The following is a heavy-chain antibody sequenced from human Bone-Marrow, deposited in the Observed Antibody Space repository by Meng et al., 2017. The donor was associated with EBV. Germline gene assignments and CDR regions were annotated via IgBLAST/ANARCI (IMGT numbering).Heavy chain of an antibody. J-gene: IGHJ1*01. Sequence: QVQLVQSGAEVKKPGSSVKVSCKASGGAFSTNSISWVRQAPGQGLEWMGGIIPMFGTPKNAQKFQGRVTISADESTSTVYLELRSLTSDDTAVYYCARVVGHYDTSGRAEYFHKWGQGTLVTVSS. CDR1: GGAFSTNS. CDR2: IIPMFGTP. CDR3: ARVVGHYDTSGRAEYFHK. D-gene: IGHD3-22*01. V-gene: IGHV1-69*01.